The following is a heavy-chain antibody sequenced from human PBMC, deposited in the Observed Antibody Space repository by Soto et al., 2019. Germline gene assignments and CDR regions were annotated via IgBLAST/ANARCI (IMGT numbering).Heavy chain of an antibody. CDR1: GFTFSSYW. Sequence: LRLSCAASGFTFSSYWMSWVRQAPGKGLEWVANIKQDGSEKYYVDSVKGRFTISRDNAKNSLYLQMNSLRAEDTAVYYCAREELWFGENWFDPWGQGTLVTVSS. CDR2: IKQDGSEK. V-gene: IGHV3-7*01. D-gene: IGHD3-10*01. J-gene: IGHJ5*02. CDR3: AREELWFGENWFDP.